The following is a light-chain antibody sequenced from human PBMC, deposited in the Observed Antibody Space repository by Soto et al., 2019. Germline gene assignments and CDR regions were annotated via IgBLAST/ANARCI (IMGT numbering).Light chain of an antibody. CDR1: QSVSSNY. CDR3: QQYGSSPPT. J-gene: IGKJ1*01. Sequence: EIVLTQSPGTLSLSPGERATLSCRASQSVSSNYLAWYRRKPGQAPRLLIYGASNRATDIPGRFSGSGSGTDFPLTITGLEPEDFAVYYCQQYGSSPPTFGPGTRVEIK. V-gene: IGKV3-20*01. CDR2: GAS.